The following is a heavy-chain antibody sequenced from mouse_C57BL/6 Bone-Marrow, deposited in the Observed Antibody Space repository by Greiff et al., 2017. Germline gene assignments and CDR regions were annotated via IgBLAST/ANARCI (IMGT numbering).Heavy chain of an antibody. CDR3: ARGGNYYGSSYDYFDY. D-gene: IGHD1-1*01. V-gene: IGHV1-53*01. CDR2: INPSNGGT. J-gene: IGHJ2*01. CDR1: GYTFTSYW. Sequence: QVQLQQPGTELVKPGASVKLSCKASGYTFTSYWMHWVKQRPGQGLEWIGNINPSNGGTNYNEKFKSKATLTVDKSSSTAYMQLSSLTSEDSAVYYCARGGNYYGSSYDYFDYWGQGTTLTVSS.